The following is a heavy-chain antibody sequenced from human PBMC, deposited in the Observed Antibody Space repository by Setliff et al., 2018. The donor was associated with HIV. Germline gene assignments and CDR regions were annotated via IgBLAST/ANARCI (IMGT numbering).Heavy chain of an antibody. V-gene: IGHV3-7*01. Sequence: GGSLRLSCAASGFTFGSYWMSWVRQAPGKGVEGVANIKQDGSEKYYVDSVKGRFTISRDNAKNSLYLQMNSLRAEDTAVYYCARDPYPYADYGDWYFDLWGRGTLVTVSS. CDR1: GFTFGSYW. J-gene: IGHJ2*01. CDR2: IKQDGSEK. D-gene: IGHD4-17*01. CDR3: ARDPYPYADYGDWYFDL.